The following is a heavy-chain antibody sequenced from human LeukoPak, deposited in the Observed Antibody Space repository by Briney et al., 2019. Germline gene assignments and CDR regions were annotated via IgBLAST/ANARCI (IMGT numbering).Heavy chain of an antibody. CDR1: GFTFSSYS. CDR3: ARDDKGLAGTFDY. V-gene: IGHV3-21*01. CDR2: ISSSSSYI. J-gene: IGHJ4*02. D-gene: IGHD3-16*01. Sequence: KPGGSLRLSCAASGFTFSSYSMNWVRQAPGKGLEWVSSISSSSSYIYYADSVKGRFSISRDNAKNSLYLQVNSLRAEDTAVYYCARDDKGLAGTFDYWGQGTLVTVSS.